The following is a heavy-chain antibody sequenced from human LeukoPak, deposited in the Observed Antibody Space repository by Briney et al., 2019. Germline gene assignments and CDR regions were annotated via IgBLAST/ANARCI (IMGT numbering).Heavy chain of an antibody. D-gene: IGHD4/OR15-4a*01. CDR3: AKEIRSLGLSRRLADY. V-gene: IGHV3-30*18. CDR1: GFTFSSYG. Sequence: PGRSLRLSCAASGFTFSSYGMHWVRQAPGKGLEWVAVISYDGSNKYYADSVKGRFTISRDNSKNTLYLQMNSLRAEDTAVYYCAKEIRSLGLSRRLADYWGQGTLVTVSS. J-gene: IGHJ4*02. CDR2: ISYDGSNK.